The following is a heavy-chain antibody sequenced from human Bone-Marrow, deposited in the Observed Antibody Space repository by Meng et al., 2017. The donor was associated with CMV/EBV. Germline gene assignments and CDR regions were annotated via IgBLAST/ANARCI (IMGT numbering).Heavy chain of an antibody. V-gene: IGHV4-59*01. D-gene: IGHD5-24*01. Sequence: SETLSLTCTVSGGSISNYYWSWIRQSLGRGLEWIGYIYSSGNTNYNPSLKSRVTISVDASKNQFSLRLSSVTAADTAIYYCARGSTRDKFDPWGQGTLVTVSS. CDR1: GGSISNYY. CDR3: ARGSTRDKFDP. CDR2: IYSSGNT. J-gene: IGHJ5*02.